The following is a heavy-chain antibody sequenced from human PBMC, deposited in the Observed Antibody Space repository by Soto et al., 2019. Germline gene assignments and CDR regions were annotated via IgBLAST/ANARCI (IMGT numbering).Heavy chain of an antibody. CDR1: GGSISSGGYY. V-gene: IGHV4-31*01. Sequence: QVQLQESGPGLVKPSQTLSLTCTVSGGSISSGGYYWSWIRQHPGKGLEWIGYYYYSGSTYYNPXLXSXXTISVDTSKNQVSLRLSSVSAADTAVYHWARDEGGWGQGTLVTVSS. D-gene: IGHD3-16*01. CDR3: ARDEGG. J-gene: IGHJ4*02. CDR2: YYYSGST.